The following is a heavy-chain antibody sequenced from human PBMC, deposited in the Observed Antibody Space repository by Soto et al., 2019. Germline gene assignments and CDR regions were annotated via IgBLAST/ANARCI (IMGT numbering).Heavy chain of an antibody. CDR1: GFTFSSYW. V-gene: IGHV3-74*01. J-gene: IGHJ4*02. Sequence: PGGSLRLSCAASGFTFSSYWMHWVRQAPGKGLVWVSRINSDGSTTTYADSVKGRFTISRDNAKNTLYLQMNSLRAEDTAVYYCTRWFTYGNFDYFDYWGQGTQVTVYS. CDR2: INSDGSTT. D-gene: IGHD3-10*01. CDR3: TRWFTYGNFDYFDY.